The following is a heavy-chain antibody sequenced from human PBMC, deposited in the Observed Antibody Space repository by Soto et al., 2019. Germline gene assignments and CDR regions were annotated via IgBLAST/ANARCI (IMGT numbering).Heavy chain of an antibody. V-gene: IGHV4-39*01. J-gene: IGHJ4*02. CDR3: ARSRGEEWPNDY. Sequence: QLQLQESGPGLVKPSETLSLTCTVSGGSISSSSYYWGWIRQPPGKGLEWIGSIYYSGSTYYNPSLKSRVTISVDTSKNQFSLKLSSVTAADTAVYYCARSRGEEWPNDYWGQGTLVTVSS. CDR1: GGSISSSSYY. D-gene: IGHD3-3*01. CDR2: IYYSGST.